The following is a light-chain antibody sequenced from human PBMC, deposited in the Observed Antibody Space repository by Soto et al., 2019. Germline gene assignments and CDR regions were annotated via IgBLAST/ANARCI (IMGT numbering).Light chain of an antibody. V-gene: IGKV3-11*01. CDR2: DAS. CDR1: RSVSTC. Sequence: ETVMPQSTATLSVSPGARATLSCRASRSVSTCLAWYQQKPGQPPRLLIYDASTRATGIPARFSGSGSGADFTLTISSLEPEDFAVYYCLQRSDWWTFGQGTKVDI. J-gene: IGKJ1*01. CDR3: LQRSDWWT.